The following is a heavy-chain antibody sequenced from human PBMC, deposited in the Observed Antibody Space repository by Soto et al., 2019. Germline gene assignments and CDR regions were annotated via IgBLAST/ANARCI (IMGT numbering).Heavy chain of an antibody. CDR2: IYYSGST. D-gene: IGHD3-3*01. CDR3: ARITTIFGVVESIYYFDY. CDR1: GGSINRSTHY. J-gene: IGHJ4*02. V-gene: IGHV4-61*05. Sequence: PSETLSLTCTVSGGSINRSTHYWGWIRQPPGKGLEWSGYIYYSGSTNYNPSLKSRVTISVDTSKNQFSLKLSSVTAADTAVYYCARITTIFGVVESIYYFDYWGQGTLVTVSS.